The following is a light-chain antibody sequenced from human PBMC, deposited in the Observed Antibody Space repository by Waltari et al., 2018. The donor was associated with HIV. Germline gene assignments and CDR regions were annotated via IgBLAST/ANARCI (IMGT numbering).Light chain of an antibody. J-gene: IGLJ1*01. CDR1: SSNIENDN. V-gene: IGLV1-47*01. CDR2: KDT. Sequence: QSVLTQPPSASGAPGQRVTISCSGSSSNIENDNVYWYQQFPGAAPKLLIYKDTSRPSGVPDRFTGSKSGTSASLAIGGLRSDDEADYYCVGWDSRLRGYVCGAGTKVTVL. CDR3: VGWDSRLRGYV.